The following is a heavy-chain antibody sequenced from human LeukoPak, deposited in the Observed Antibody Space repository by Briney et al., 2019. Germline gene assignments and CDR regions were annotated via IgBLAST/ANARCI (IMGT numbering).Heavy chain of an antibody. Sequence: GGSLRLSCAASGFTFSDYGMHWVPQAPGKGLEWVAVIWYDGSNKYYADSVKGRFTISRDNSKNTLSLQMNSLRAEDTAVYYCARDFYVGSGSYYIGYWGQGTLVTVSS. J-gene: IGHJ4*02. CDR2: IWYDGSNK. D-gene: IGHD3-10*01. V-gene: IGHV3-33*01. CDR1: GFTFSDYG. CDR3: ARDFYVGSGSYYIGY.